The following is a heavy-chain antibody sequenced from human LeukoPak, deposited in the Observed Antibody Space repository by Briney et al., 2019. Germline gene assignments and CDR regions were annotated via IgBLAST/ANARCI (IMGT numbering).Heavy chain of an antibody. D-gene: IGHD2-21*01. CDR1: GFTVSSNY. J-gene: IGHJ4*02. CDR3: ATEKGDSPDY. CDR2: IYSGGST. V-gene: IGHV3-66*01. Sequence: GGSLRLSCAASGFTVSSNYMSWVRQAPGRGLEWVSVIYSGGSTYYADSVKGRFTISRDNSKNTPYVQMNSLRAEDTAVYYCATEKGDSPDYWGQGTLVTVSS.